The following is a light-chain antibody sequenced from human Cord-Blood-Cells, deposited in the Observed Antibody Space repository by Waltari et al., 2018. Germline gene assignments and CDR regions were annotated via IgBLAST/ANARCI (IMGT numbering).Light chain of an antibody. J-gene: IGLJ3*02. CDR2: DVS. Sequence: QSALTQPASVSGSPGQSITISCTGTSSDVGGYNYVSWYQQHPGKAPKHMIYDVSNRPSGVSNRFSGSKSGNTASLTISGLQAEDVADYYCSSYTSSSTWVFGGGTKLTVL. V-gene: IGLV2-14*01. CDR3: SSYTSSSTWV. CDR1: SSDVGGYNY.